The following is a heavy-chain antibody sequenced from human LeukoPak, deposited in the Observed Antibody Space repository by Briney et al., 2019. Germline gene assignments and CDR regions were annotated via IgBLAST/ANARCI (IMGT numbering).Heavy chain of an antibody. Sequence: GGSLRLSCAAPGFDFSDSVIHWVRQASGKGLEWLGRVRPRANFYSATYSASVKGRFTISRDDSKNTAYLELHSLTAADTALYYCIRPTRTYYDSSAFQNWGQGTLVTVSP. CDR3: IRPTRTYYDSSAFQN. J-gene: IGHJ4*02. CDR2: VRPRANFYSA. CDR1: GFDFSDSV. D-gene: IGHD3-22*01. V-gene: IGHV3-73*01.